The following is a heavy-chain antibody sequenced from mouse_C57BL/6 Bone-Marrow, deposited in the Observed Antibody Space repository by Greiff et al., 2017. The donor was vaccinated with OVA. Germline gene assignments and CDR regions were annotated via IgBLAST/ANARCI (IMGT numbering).Heavy chain of an antibody. Sequence: LVESGAELVRPGTSVKVSCKAPGYAFTNYLIEWVKQRPGQGLEWIGVINPGSGGTNYNEKFKGKATLTADKSSSTAYMQLSSLTSEDSAVYFCAREGLRRGFAYWGQGTLVTVSA. CDR3: AREGLRRGFAY. D-gene: IGHD2-4*01. CDR2: INPGSGGT. CDR1: GYAFTNYL. V-gene: IGHV1-54*01. J-gene: IGHJ3*01.